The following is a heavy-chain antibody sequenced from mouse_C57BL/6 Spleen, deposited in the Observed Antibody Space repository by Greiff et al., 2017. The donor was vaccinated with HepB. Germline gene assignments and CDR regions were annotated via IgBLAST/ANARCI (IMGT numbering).Heavy chain of an antibody. V-gene: IGHV1-26*01. CDR1: GYTFTDYY. D-gene: IGHD2-3*01. CDR3: ARDGYYDY. J-gene: IGHJ2*01. Sequence: EVQLQQSGPELVKPGASVKISCKASGYTFTDYYMNWVKQSLGKSLEWIGDINPNNGGTSYNQKFKGKATLTVDKSSSTAYMELRSLTSEDSAVYYCARDGYYDYWGQGTTLTVSS. CDR2: INPNNGGT.